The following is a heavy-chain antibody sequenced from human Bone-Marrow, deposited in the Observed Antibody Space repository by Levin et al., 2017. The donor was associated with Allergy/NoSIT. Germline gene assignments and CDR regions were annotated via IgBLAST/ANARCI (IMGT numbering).Heavy chain of an antibody. CDR3: ARDSSCRYSLDS. V-gene: IGHV4-31*03. J-gene: IGHJ5*01. D-gene: IGHD6-19*01. CDR1: GDSIISDSSY. CDR2: TYHTGII. Sequence: SETLSLICSVSGDSIISDSSYWTWIRQHPGRGLEWLGYTYHTGIIWYNPSLKSRVNISIDTSENQFSLKLNSVTAADTPVYYCARDSSCRYSLDSWGQGTLVTVSS.